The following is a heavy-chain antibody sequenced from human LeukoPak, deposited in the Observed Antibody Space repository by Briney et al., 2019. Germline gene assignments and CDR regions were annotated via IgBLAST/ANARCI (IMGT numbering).Heavy chain of an antibody. V-gene: IGHV4-59*01. J-gene: IGHJ3*02. CDR1: GGSISSYY. D-gene: IGHD3-10*01. CDR3: ARAGDRNAFDI. Sequence: SETLSLTCTVSGGSISSYYWSWIRQPPGKGLEGIGYIYYSGSTNYNPSLKRRVTISVDTSKNQFSLKLSSVTAADTAVYYCARAGDRNAFDIWGQGTMVTVSS. CDR2: IYYSGST.